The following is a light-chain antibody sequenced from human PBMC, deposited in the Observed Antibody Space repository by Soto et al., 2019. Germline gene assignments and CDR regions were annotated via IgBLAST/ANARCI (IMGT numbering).Light chain of an antibody. J-gene: IGLJ3*02. CDR2: GDD. V-gene: IGLV1-44*01. Sequence: QSVLTQPPSTSGTPGQRVAISCSGTSSNIGSHTVNWYQQLPGTAPKLLIYGDDQRPSGIPDRVSGSKSCTSASLAISGLHSEDGGDYYCASWDDRLNGPVFGGGTKLTVL. CDR1: SSNIGSHT. CDR3: ASWDDRLNGPV.